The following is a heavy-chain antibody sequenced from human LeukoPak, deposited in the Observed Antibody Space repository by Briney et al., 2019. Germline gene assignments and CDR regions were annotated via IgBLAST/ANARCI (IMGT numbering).Heavy chain of an antibody. J-gene: IGHJ3*02. CDR3: ARGGLRGFSAFDI. Sequence: GGSLRLSCAASGFTFSGSAMHWVRQASGKGLEWVGRIRSKANSYATAYAASVKGRFTISRDDSKNTAYLQMNSLKTEDTAVYYCARGGLRGFSAFDIWGQGTMVTVSS. V-gene: IGHV3-73*01. D-gene: IGHD5-12*01. CDR1: GFTFSGSA. CDR2: IRSKANSYAT.